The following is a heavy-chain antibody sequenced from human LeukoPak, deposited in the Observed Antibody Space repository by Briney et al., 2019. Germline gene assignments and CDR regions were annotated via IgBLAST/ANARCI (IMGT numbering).Heavy chain of an antibody. CDR3: AGLSVTTYYFDY. V-gene: IGHV4-61*02. D-gene: IGHD4-17*01. J-gene: IGHJ4*02. Sequence: SQTLSLTCTVSGGSISSGSYYWSWIRQPAGKGLEWIGRIYTSGSTNYNPSLKSRVTISVDTSMNQFSLKLSSVTAADTAVYYCAGLSVTTYYFDYWGQGTLVTVSS. CDR1: GGSISSGSYY. CDR2: IYTSGST.